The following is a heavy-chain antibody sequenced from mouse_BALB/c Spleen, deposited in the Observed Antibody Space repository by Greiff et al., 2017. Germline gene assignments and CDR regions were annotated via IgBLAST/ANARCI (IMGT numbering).Heavy chain of an antibody. CDR3: NAWGDYDVPYAMDY. D-gene: IGHD2-4*01. CDR2: IDPENGDT. V-gene: IGHV14-4*02. CDR1: GFNIKDYY. J-gene: IGHJ4*01. Sequence: EVQLVESGAELVRSGASVKLSCTASGFNIKDYYMHWVKQRPEQGLEWIGWIDPENGDTEYAPKFQGKATMTADTSSNTAYLQLSSLTSEDTAVYYCNAWGDYDVPYAMDYWGQGTSVTVSS.